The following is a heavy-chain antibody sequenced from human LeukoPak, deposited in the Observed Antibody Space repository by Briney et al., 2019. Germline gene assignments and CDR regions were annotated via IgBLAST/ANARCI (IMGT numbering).Heavy chain of an antibody. CDR3: ARGPFYYGSGAHTSMFDY. CDR1: GGSISSSNYY. V-gene: IGHV4-39*07. J-gene: IGHJ4*02. CDR2: IYSSGST. D-gene: IGHD3-10*01. Sequence: SETLSLTCSVSGGSISSSNYYWDWIRQPPGKGLEWIGSIYSSGSTYYNPSLKSRITLSVDTSKNLFSLRLNSVTAADTAVYYCARGPFYYGSGAHTSMFDYWGQGTLVTVSS.